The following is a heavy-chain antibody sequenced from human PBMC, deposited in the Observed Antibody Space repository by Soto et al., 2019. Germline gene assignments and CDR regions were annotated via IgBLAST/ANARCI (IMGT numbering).Heavy chain of an antibody. Sequence: PGGSLRLSCVASGFSFGSYALTWVRQAPGKGLEWVSTISGSDGKTFYADAVKGRFSISRDISQSTLYLQMNSLRADDTAIYYCARWSCLDYWGQGTRVTVSS. D-gene: IGHD3-10*01. J-gene: IGHJ4*02. CDR3: ARWSCLDY. CDR1: GFSFGSYA. CDR2: ISGSDGKT. V-gene: IGHV3-23*01.